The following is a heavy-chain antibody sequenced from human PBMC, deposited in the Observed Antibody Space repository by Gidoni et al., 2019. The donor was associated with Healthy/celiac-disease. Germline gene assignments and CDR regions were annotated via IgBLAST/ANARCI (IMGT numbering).Heavy chain of an antibody. Sequence: EVQLLESGGGLVQPGGSLRLPCAASGLPFSSYAMSWVRPAPGKGLEWVSAISGSGGSTYYADSVKGRFTIARDNSKNTLYLQMNSLRAEDTAVYYCAKDQPYSSSSGRFDPWGQGTLVTVSS. D-gene: IGHD6-6*01. V-gene: IGHV3-23*01. CDR1: GLPFSSYA. CDR3: AKDQPYSSSSGRFDP. J-gene: IGHJ5*02. CDR2: ISGSGGST.